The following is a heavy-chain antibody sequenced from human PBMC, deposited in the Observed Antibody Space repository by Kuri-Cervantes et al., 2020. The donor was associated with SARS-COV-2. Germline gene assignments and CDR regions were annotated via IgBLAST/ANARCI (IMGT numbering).Heavy chain of an antibody. V-gene: IGHV2-70*09. J-gene: IGHJ4*02. CDR1: GFSLSTSGVG. D-gene: IGHD4-17*01. CDR3: VRTTVTTALDY. Sequence: SGPTLVKPTQTLTLTCTFSGFSLSTSGVGVGWIRQPPGKALEWLARIDWDDDKYYKTSLNTRLSISKDTSKDQVVLTMTDMDPVDTATYYCVRTTVTTALDYWGQGTLVTVSS. CDR2: IDWDDDK.